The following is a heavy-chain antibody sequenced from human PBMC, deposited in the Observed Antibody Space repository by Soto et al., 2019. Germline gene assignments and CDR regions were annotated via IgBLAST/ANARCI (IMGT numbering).Heavy chain of an antibody. CDR2: IDPSDSYT. V-gene: IGHV5-10-1*01. J-gene: IGHJ6*02. D-gene: IGHD3-9*01. CDR1: GYSFTSYW. Sequence: GESLKISCKGSGYSFTSYWISWVRQMPGKGLEWMGRIDPSDSYTNYSPSFQGHVTISADKSISTAQLQWSSLRASDTAIYYCARLGYDVLTGSYGMDVWGQGTTVTVSS. CDR3: ARLGYDVLTGSYGMDV.